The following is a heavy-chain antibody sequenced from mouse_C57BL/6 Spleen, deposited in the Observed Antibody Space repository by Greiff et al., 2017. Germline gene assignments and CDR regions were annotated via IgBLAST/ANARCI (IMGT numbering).Heavy chain of an antibody. Sequence: EVQRVESGGGLVKPGGSLKLSCAASGFTFSSYTMSWVRQTPEKRLEWVATISGGGGNTYYPDSVKGRFTISRDNAKNTLYLQMSSLRSEDTALYYCARIYYEGAMDYWGQGTSVTVSS. CDR2: ISGGGGNT. CDR3: ARIYYEGAMDY. J-gene: IGHJ4*01. CDR1: GFTFSSYT. D-gene: IGHD2-4*01. V-gene: IGHV5-9*01.